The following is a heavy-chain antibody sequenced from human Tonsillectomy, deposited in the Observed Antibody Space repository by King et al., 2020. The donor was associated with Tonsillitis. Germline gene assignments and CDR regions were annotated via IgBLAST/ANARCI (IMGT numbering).Heavy chain of an antibody. Sequence: VQLVESGAEVKKPGESLKISCKGSGYSFTSYWIGWVRQMPGKGLEWMGIIYPGDSDTRYSPSFQGQVTISADKSISTAYLQWSSLKASDTAMYYCARHREDCSGGSCYLNDYWGQGTLVTVSS. CDR1: GYSFTSYW. V-gene: IGHV5-51*01. CDR3: ARHREDCSGGSCYLNDY. D-gene: IGHD2-15*01. CDR2: IYPGDSDT. J-gene: IGHJ4*02.